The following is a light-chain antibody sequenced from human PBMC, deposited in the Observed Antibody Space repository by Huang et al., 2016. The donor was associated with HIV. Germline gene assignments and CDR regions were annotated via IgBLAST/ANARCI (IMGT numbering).Light chain of an antibody. Sequence: EIVMTQSPATLSVSPGERASLSCRASQRFNSNLAWYQQKPGQAPRLLMYGASIRATGIPDRFSGSGSGTDFTLTISSLQSEDFAVYYCQQYNGWPRTFGQGTKVEI. J-gene: IGKJ1*01. CDR3: QQYNGWPRT. CDR2: GAS. CDR1: QRFNSN. V-gene: IGKV3-15*01.